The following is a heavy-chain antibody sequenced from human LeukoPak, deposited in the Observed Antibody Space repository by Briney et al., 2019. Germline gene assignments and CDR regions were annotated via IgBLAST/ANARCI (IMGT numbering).Heavy chain of an antibody. V-gene: IGHV3-23*01. Sequence: GGSLRLSCAASGFTFSNYAMSWVRQAPGKGLEWVSAISGSGDSTNYADSVRGRFTISRDNSKNTLYLQMNSLRAEDTAVYYCARERGWFGELLPRWFDPWGQGTLVTVSS. CDR1: GFTFSNYA. CDR3: ARERGWFGELLPRWFDP. CDR2: ISGSGDST. D-gene: IGHD3-10*01. J-gene: IGHJ5*02.